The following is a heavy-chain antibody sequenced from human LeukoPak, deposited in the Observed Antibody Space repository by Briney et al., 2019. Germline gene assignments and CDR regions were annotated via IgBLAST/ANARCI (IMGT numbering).Heavy chain of an antibody. CDR3: AREAVLWFGGFNWFDP. Sequence: PSETLSLTCAVSGGSFSGYYWSWIRQPPGKGLEWIGEIKHSGSTNYKPSLQSRVTISVDTSKNEFSLKLSSVTAADTAVYYCAREAVLWFGGFNWFDPWGQGTLVTVSS. J-gene: IGHJ5*02. CDR1: GGSFSGYY. CDR2: IKHSGST. V-gene: IGHV4-34*01. D-gene: IGHD3-10*01.